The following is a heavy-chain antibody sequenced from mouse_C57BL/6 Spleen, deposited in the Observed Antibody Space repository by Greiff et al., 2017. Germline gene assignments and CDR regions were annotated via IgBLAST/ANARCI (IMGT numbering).Heavy chain of an antibody. D-gene: IGHD4-1*01. CDR2: IDPSDSYT. J-gene: IGHJ2*01. Sequence: VQLQQPGAELVMPGASVKLSCKASGYTFTSYWMHWVKQRPGQGLEWIGEIDPSDSYTNYNQKFKGKSTLTVDKSSSTAYMQLSSVTSEDSAVYYCARSGGLGDYWGQGTTLTVSS. CDR1: GYTFTSYW. V-gene: IGHV1-69*01. CDR3: ARSGGLGDY.